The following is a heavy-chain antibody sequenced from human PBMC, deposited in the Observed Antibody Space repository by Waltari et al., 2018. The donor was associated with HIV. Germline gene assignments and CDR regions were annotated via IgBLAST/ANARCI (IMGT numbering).Heavy chain of an antibody. CDR2: IYYSGST. CDR3: ANSYNWNVKSAFDI. V-gene: IGHV4-39*01. Sequence: QLQLQESGPGLVKPSETLSLTCTVSGGSFNSSSYYWGWIRQPPGKGVEWIGNIYYSGSTYYNPSLKSRVTISVDTSKNEFSLKLTSVTAADTATYYCANSYNWNVKSAFDIWGQGTMVTVSS. D-gene: IGHD1-20*01. CDR1: GGSFNSSSYY. J-gene: IGHJ3*02.